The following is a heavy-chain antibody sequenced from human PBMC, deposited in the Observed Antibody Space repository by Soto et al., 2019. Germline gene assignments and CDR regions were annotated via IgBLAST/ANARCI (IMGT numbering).Heavy chain of an antibody. J-gene: IGHJ6*03. CDR2: TSSSGTKM. V-gene: IGHV3-21*01. CDR3: ARGGDCSGGSCYYDYYYYMDV. CDR1: GFTLSSHS. Sequence: GSLRLSCAASGFTLSSHSMSWVRQAPGKGLEWVSSTSSSGTKMYYADSVKGRFTISRDNAKNSFYLQMSSLRAEDTAVYYCARGGDCSGGSCYYDYYYYMDVWGKGTTVTVSS. D-gene: IGHD2-15*01.